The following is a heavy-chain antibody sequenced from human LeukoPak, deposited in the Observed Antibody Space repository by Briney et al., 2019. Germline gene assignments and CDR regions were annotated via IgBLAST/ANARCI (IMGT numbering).Heavy chain of an antibody. J-gene: IGHJ4*02. V-gene: IGHV1-2*02. Sequence: ASVKVSCKASGYTFSGYYIHWVRQAPGQGLEWMGWINPNSGGTNFAQKFQGRVSMTRDTSISTAYMELRRLTSDDTAVYYCAKGGHTERQLQVDFDYWGQGTLVTVSS. D-gene: IGHD5-24*01. CDR3: AKGGHTERQLQVDFDY. CDR2: INPNSGGT. CDR1: GYTFSGYY.